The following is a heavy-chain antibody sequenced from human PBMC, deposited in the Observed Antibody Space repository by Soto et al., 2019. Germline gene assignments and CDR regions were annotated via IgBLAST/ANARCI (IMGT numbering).Heavy chain of an antibody. J-gene: IGHJ4*02. CDR2: INHSGST. Sequence: SETLSLTCAVYCGSFSGYYWSWIRQPPGKGLEWIGEINHSGSTNYNPSLKSRVTISVDTSKNQFSLKLSSVTAADTAVYYCARHYCGGGSCQYFDYWGQGTLVTVSS. D-gene: IGHD2-15*01. V-gene: IGHV4-34*01. CDR3: ARHYCGGGSCQYFDY. CDR1: CGSFSGYY.